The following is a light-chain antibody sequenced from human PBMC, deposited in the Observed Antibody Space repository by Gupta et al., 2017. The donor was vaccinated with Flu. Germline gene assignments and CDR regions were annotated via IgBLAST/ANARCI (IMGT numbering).Light chain of an antibody. CDR1: TGAVTSGYY. Sequence: QTVVTQEPSLTVSPGGTVTLTCASNTGAVTSGYYPNWFQQKPGQAPRELIYDTNNKHSWTPARFSGSLLGGKAALTLSGVQPEDEADYYCRLYYSHTELVFGGGTKLTVL. CDR2: DTN. J-gene: IGLJ3*02. CDR3: RLYYSHTELV. V-gene: IGLV7-43*01.